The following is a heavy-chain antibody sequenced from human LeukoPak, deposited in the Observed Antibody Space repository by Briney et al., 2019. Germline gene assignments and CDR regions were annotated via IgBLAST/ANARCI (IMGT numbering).Heavy chain of an antibody. CDR1: GGSISSSSYY. CDR3: ARSYYDSSGYNHY. V-gene: IGHV4-39*07. J-gene: IGHJ4*02. D-gene: IGHD3-22*01. CDR2: IYYSGST. Sequence: SETLSLTCTVSGGSISSSSYYWGWIRQPPGKGLEWIGSIYYSGSTYYNPSLKSRVTMSVDTSKNQFSLKLSSVTAADTAVYYCARSYYDSSGYNHYWGQGTLVTVSS.